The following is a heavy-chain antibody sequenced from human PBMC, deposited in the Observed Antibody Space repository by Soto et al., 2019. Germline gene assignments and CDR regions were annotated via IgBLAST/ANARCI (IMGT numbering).Heavy chain of an antibody. V-gene: IGHV1-18*01. CDR2: ISAYNGNT. CDR1: GYTFTSYG. D-gene: IGHD3-22*01. Sequence: ASVKVSCKASGYTFTSYGISWVRQAPGQGLEWMGWISAYNGNTNYAQKLQGRVTMTTDTSTSTAYMELRSLRSDDTAVYYCARLPYYYDRSGYYARFRGVADYWGRG. CDR3: ARLPYYYDRSGYYARFRGVADY. J-gene: IGHJ4*02.